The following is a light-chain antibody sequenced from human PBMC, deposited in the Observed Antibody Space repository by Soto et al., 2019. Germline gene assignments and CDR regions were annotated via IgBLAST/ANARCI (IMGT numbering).Light chain of an antibody. V-gene: IGLV1-51*01. CDR2: DND. J-gene: IGLJ7*01. CDR3: GTWDSSLSAV. Sequence: QPVLTQPPSVSAAPGQRVTISCSGNNSNIGNNYVSWYQQVPGTAPKLLIYDNDKRPSGIPDRFSGSKSGTSATLGITGLQTGDEADYYCGTWDSSLSAVFGGGTQLTVL. CDR1: NSNIGNNY.